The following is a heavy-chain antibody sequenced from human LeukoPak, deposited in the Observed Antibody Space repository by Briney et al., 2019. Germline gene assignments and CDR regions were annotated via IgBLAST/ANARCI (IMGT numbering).Heavy chain of an antibody. V-gene: IGHV4-59*01. Sequence: SETLSLTCTDSGGSISSYYWSWIRHPPGKGLEWIWYIYYSGSTNYNPSLKSRVAISVDTSKNQFSLKLSSVTAADTAVYYCARDRDSSGYYGSYAFDIWGQGTMVTVSS. J-gene: IGHJ3*02. CDR2: IYYSGST. D-gene: IGHD3-22*01. CDR3: ARDRDSSGYYGSYAFDI. CDR1: GGSISSYY.